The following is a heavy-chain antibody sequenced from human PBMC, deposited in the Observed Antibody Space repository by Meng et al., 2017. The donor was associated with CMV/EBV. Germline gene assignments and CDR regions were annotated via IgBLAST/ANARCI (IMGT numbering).Heavy chain of an antibody. Sequence: VQVQESSPGLGKPSQTLSLTCTVSGGSISSGDYYWSWIRQPPGKGLEWIGYIYYSGSTYYNPSLKSRVTISVDTSKNQFSLKLSSVTAADTAVYYCARDNRRGGVDYWGQGTLVTVSS. CDR3: ARDNRRGGVDY. CDR2: IYYSGST. D-gene: IGHD3-3*01. CDR1: GGSISSGDYY. V-gene: IGHV4-30-4*08. J-gene: IGHJ4*02.